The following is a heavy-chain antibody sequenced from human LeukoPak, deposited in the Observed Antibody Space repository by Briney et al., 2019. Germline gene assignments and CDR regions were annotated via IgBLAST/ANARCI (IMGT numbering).Heavy chain of an antibody. CDR2: INPSGGTT. Sequence: VSVKVSFKASGYTFTSYYMHWVRQAPGQGLEWMGIINPSGGTTGYAQKFQGRVTMTRDTSTSTVYMELSSLRSDDTAVYYCARAHCSGGACPNWFDPWGQGTLVTVSS. D-gene: IGHD2-15*01. CDR1: GYTFTSYY. J-gene: IGHJ5*02. CDR3: ARAHCSGGACPNWFDP. V-gene: IGHV1-46*01.